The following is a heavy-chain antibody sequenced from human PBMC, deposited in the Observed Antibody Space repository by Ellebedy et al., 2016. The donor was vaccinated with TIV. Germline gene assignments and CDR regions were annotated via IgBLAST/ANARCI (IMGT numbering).Heavy chain of an antibody. D-gene: IGHD2-8*01. J-gene: IGHJ5*02. CDR1: GGSITSYY. CDR2: IYYSGST. Sequence: SETLSLTCTASGGSITSYYWSWIRQPPGKGLEWIGYIYYSGSTNYNPSLKSRVTILVDTSKNQFSLRLSSVTAADTAVYYCARDLGYCTNGVCYNWFDPWGQGTLVTVSS. V-gene: IGHV4-59*01. CDR3: ARDLGYCTNGVCYNWFDP.